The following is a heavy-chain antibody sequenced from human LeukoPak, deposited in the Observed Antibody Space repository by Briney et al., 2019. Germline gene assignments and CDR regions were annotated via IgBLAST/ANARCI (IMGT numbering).Heavy chain of an antibody. J-gene: IGHJ5*02. CDR2: IYYTGST. CDR3: ARRIGSGSPPNWFDP. Sequence: SETLSLTCAVSGDSITSYYWTWIRQPPGKGLEWIGYIYYTGSTNYNPSLKSRVTISVDTSKNQFSLKVRSVTAADTAVYFCARRIGSGSPPNWFDPWGQGTLVTVSS. D-gene: IGHD3-10*01. CDR1: GDSITSYY. V-gene: IGHV4-59*08.